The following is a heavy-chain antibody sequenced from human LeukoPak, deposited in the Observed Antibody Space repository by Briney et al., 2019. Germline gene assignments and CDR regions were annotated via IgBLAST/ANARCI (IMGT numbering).Heavy chain of an antibody. CDR1: GASIRTYF. CDR2: VHSNGDT. CDR3: ARDIGLAH. Sequence: SETLSLTCTVSGASIRTYFWSWFRQPAGKGLEWIGRVHSNGDTYYNPSLESRVTVSMDTSENQFALNLTSLTAADTAVYYCARDIGLAHWGQGTLVTVSS. V-gene: IGHV4-4*07. D-gene: IGHD3-16*02. J-gene: IGHJ4*02.